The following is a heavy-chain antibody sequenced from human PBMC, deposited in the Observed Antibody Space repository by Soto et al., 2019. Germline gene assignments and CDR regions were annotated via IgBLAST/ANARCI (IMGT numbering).Heavy chain of an antibody. V-gene: IGHV4-59*01. J-gene: IGHJ4*02. CDR1: GVSSTSFY. Sequence: SETLSLTCTVSGVSSTSFYWSWLRQSPGKGLEWIGYIFDNGDVKYNPSLMSRLTMSIDMSKNEFSLRLKSVTAADTAMYYCARGWGSKWYYFDSWGEGTLVTVS. CDR2: IFDNGDV. CDR3: ARGWGSKWYYFDS. D-gene: IGHD3-16*01.